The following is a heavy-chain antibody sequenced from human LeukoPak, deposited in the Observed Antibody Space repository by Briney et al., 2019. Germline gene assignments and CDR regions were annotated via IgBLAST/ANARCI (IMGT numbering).Heavy chain of an antibody. CDR1: GYTFTSYG. CDR2: ISAYNGNT. V-gene: IGHV1-18*01. D-gene: IGHD2-15*01. J-gene: IGHJ6*02. Sequence: ASVKVSCKASGYTFTSYGISWVRQAPGQGLEWMGWISAYNGNTNYAQKLQGRVTMTTDTSTSTAYMEPRSLRSDDTAVYYCARYWVQDYYYGMDVWGQGTTVTVSS. CDR3: ARYWVQDYYYGMDV.